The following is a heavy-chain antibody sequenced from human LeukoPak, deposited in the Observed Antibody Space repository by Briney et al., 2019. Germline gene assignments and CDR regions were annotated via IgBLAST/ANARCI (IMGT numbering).Heavy chain of an antibody. V-gene: IGHV3-74*01. CDR1: GFTFSSYW. CDR3: TTIRPGY. D-gene: IGHD5-12*01. J-gene: IGHJ4*02. CDR2: IKDGGTTT. Sequence: GGSLRLSCAASGFTFSSYWIHRVRQVPGKGLVWVSRIKDGGTTTDYADSVKGRFTISRDDAKNTLYLQMNSLRAEDTAVYYCTTIRPGYWGQGTLVTVSP.